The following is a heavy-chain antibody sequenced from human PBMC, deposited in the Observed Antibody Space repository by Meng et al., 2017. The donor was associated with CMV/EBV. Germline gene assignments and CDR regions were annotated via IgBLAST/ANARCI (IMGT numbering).Heavy chain of an antibody. D-gene: IGHD2-2*01. CDR3: ARPSEGYYYGMDV. CDR2: IYSGGST. J-gene: IGHJ6*02. CDR1: GFTVSSNY. Sequence: LSLTCAASGFTVSSNYMSWVRQAPGKGLEWVSVIYSGGSTYYADSVKGRFTISRDNSKNTLYLQMNSRRAEDTAVYYCARPSEGYYYGMDVWGQGTTVTVSS. V-gene: IGHV3-53*01.